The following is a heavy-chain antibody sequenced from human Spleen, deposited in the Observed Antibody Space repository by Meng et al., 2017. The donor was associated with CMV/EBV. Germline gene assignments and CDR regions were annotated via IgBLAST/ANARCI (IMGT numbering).Heavy chain of an antibody. V-gene: IGHV1-18*04. D-gene: IGHD1-1*01. CDR2: ISAYNGNT. CDR1: GAPFSSHT. Sequence: ASGAPFSSHTISWERQAPGQGLEWMGGISAYNGNTKYAQKFQGRVTMTTDTSTSTAYMELRSLRSDDTAIYFCARDRATRAYYFDYWGQGTLVTVSS. CDR3: ARDRATRAYYFDY. J-gene: IGHJ4*02.